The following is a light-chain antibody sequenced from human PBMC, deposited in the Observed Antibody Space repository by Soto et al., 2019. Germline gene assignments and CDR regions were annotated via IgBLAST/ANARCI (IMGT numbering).Light chain of an antibody. CDR1: SSDVGGYNY. Sequence: QSALTQAASGSGSPGQSITISCTGNSSDVGGYNYVSWYQQYPGKAPQLMIYEVSNRPSGVSNRFSGSKSGNTASLTISGLQAEDEADYYCCAYTSSGTRVFGTGTKVTVL. V-gene: IGLV2-14*01. CDR3: CAYTSSGTRV. CDR2: EVS. J-gene: IGLJ1*01.